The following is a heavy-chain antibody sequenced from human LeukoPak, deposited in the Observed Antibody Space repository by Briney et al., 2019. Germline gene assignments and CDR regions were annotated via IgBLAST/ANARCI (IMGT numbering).Heavy chain of an antibody. CDR3: ARRAGEMAIRSHFDY. CDR2: IYYSGST. V-gene: IGHV4-39*01. J-gene: IGHJ4*02. Sequence: SETLSLTCTVSGGSISSSSYYWGWIRQPPGKVLEWIGSIYYSGSTHYNPSLKSRVTISVDTSKNQFSLKLSSVTAADTAVYYCARRAGEMAIRSHFDYWGQGTLVTVSS. CDR1: GGSISSSSYY. D-gene: IGHD5-24*01.